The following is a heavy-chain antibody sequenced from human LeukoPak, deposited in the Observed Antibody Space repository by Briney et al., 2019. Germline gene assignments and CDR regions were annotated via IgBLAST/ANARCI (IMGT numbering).Heavy chain of an antibody. V-gene: IGHV3-53*01. J-gene: IGHJ4*02. CDR3: AREGWGYSSSWYY. Sequence: PGGSLRLSCAVSGFPISSNYMAWLRQAPGRGPEWVSFIFSDGTRFSADSVKGRFTISRDNAKTSLDLQMKSLRAEDTAVYYCAREGWGYSSSWYYWGQGTLVTVSS. CDR2: IFSDGTR. CDR1: GFPISSNY. D-gene: IGHD6-13*01.